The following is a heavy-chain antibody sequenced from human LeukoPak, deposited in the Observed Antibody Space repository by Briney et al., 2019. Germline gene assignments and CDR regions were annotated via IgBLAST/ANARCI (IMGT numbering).Heavy chain of an antibody. J-gene: IGHJ4*02. CDR3: AKDKRGEYHYFDY. CDR1: GFTFSSYS. Sequence: GGSLRLSCAASGFTFSSYSMNWVRQAPGKGLEWVSSISSSSSYIYYADSVKGRFTISRDNAKNSLYLQMNSLRAEDTALYYCAKDKRGEYHYFDYWGQGTLVTVSS. D-gene: IGHD3-16*01. CDR2: ISSSSSYI. V-gene: IGHV3-21*04.